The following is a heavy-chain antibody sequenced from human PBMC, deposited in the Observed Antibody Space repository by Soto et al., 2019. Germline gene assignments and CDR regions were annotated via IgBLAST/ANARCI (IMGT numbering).Heavy chain of an antibody. Sequence: GGSLRLSCAASGFTFSSYALHWVRQAPGKGLEWVAFISYDGSNKYYADSVKGRFTISRDNPKSTLYLQMNSLRVADTAVYHCAKALGHGYYFDSWGQGTLVTVSS. J-gene: IGHJ4*02. V-gene: IGHV3-30-3*01. D-gene: IGHD6-13*01. CDR2: ISYDGSNK. CDR1: GFTFSSYA. CDR3: AKALGHGYYFDS.